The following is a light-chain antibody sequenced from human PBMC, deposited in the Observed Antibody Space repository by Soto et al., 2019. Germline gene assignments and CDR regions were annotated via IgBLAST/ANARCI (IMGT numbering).Light chain of an antibody. CDR1: QSVRNDY. V-gene: IGKV3-20*01. J-gene: IGKJ4*01. CDR2: DAS. Sequence: EIVLTQSPGTLSLSPGERATLSCRASQSVRNDYVAWYQQKPGQAPRLLIHDASSRATGIPDRFSGSGSGTDFTLTISNLEPEDFAVYYCQQDGGSPLVTFGGGTKVEIK. CDR3: QQDGGSPLVT.